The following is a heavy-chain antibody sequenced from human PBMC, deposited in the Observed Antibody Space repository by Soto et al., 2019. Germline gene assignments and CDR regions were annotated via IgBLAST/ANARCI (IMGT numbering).Heavy chain of an antibody. Sequence: QLQLQESGPGLVKPSETLSLTCTVSGGSISSSSYYWGWIRQPPGKGLEWIGSIYYSGSTYYNPSLKSRVTISVDTSKNQFSLKLSSVTAADTAVYYCARKVPSGWYDYWGQGTLVTVSS. CDR1: GGSISSSSYY. D-gene: IGHD6-19*01. V-gene: IGHV4-39*01. CDR2: IYYSGST. J-gene: IGHJ4*02. CDR3: ARKVPSGWYDY.